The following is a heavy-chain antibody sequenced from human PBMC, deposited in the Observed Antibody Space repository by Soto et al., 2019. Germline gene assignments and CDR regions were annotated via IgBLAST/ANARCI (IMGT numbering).Heavy chain of an antibody. CDR2: ISSGNDNT. V-gene: IGHV1-3*04. D-gene: IGHD6-19*01. J-gene: IGHJ4*02. CDR1: GYTFSSYA. CDR3: ARDEGVASGN. Sequence: GASVKVSCKASGYTFSSYAMHWARQAPGQRLEWMGWISSGNDNTKYSQKFQDRVTITRDTSASTAYMELSSLTFEDTAVYYCARDEGVASGNWGQGTLVTVSS.